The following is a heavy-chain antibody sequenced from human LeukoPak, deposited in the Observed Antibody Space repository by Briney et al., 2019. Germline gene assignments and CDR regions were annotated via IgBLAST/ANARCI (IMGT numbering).Heavy chain of an antibody. V-gene: IGHV1-18*01. D-gene: IGHD1-26*01. CDR3: ARSYGGTYPDY. CDR2: MSTYSIHA. CDR1: GYTFTTYG. Sequence: GASVKVSCKASGYTFTTYGINWVRQAPGQGLEWVGWMSTYSIHASYAQEVQGRVTMTSDTSTSTAYMELRNLRSDDTAVYYCARSYGGTYPDYWGQGTLVTVSS. J-gene: IGHJ4*02.